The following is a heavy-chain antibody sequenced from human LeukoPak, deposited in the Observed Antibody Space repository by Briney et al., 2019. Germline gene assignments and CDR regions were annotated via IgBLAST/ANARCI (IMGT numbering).Heavy chain of an antibody. CDR2: INHSGST. J-gene: IGHJ4*02. CDR1: GFTFSSYG. CDR3: ARGALKWELPPIRARKSYYFDY. Sequence: GSLRLSCAASGFTFSSYGMSWVRQPPGKGLEWIGEINHSGSTNYNPSLKSRVTISVDTSKNQFSLKLSSVTAADTAVYYCARGALKWELPPIRARKSYYFDYWGQGTLVTVSS. V-gene: IGHV4-34*01. D-gene: IGHD1-26*01.